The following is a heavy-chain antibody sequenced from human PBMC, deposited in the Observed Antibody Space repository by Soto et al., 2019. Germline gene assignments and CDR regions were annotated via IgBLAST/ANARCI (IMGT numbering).Heavy chain of an antibody. D-gene: IGHD5-12*01. CDR3: ARDQGGYNGRNWFAP. V-gene: IGHV4-31*03. J-gene: IGHJ5*02. CDR1: GGSISSGGYH. CDR2: IYYSGST. Sequence: QVQLQESGPGLVKPSQTLSLTCTVSGGSISSGGYHWNWIRQHPGKGLEWIGYIYYSGSTYYNPSLKSRVTISVDTSKNQFSLKLNSVTAADTAVYYCARDQGGYNGRNWFAPWGQGTLVTVSS.